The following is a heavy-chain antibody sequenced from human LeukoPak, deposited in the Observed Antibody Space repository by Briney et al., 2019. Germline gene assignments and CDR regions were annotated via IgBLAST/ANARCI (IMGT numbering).Heavy chain of an antibody. V-gene: IGHV3-7*01. D-gene: IGHD4/OR15-4a*01. CDR3: ARASMGGRDYHLDS. J-gene: IGHJ4*02. CDR1: GSTFSTYW. CDR2: IKTDGSHT. Sequence: GGSLRLSCAASGSTFSTYWMTWVRQAPGKGLEWVANIKTDGSHTYYLDSVKGRFTISRDNAKNFLFLQLGSLRADDTGVYYCARASMGGRDYHLDSWGQGTLVTVSS.